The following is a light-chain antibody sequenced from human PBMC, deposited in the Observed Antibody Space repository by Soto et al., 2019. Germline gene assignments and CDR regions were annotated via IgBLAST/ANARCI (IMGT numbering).Light chain of an antibody. V-gene: IGLV1-40*01. CDR3: QSFDKGLLASV. CDR1: SSNGGPADA. CDR2: ADN. J-gene: IGLJ1*01. Sequence: QSVLTPPPSVSGAPGQKVTISCPGPSSNGGPADAVHCSQHIPGTTPTLLIYADNSLPTWEPGVFSASKSVTSASLAITGPQAQDEGAYSCQSFDKGLLASVFGSGTKVPVL.